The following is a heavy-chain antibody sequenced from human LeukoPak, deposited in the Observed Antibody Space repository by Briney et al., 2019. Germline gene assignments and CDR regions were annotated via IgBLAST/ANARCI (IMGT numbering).Heavy chain of an antibody. CDR3: ARAACSGGSCYRYYFDY. Sequence: ASVKVSCKASGYTFTSYYMHWVRQAPGQGLEWMGIINPSGGSTSYAQKFQGRVTMTRDTSTSTVYMELSSLRSEDTAVYYCARAACSGGSCYRYYFDYWGQEPLVTVPS. CDR1: GYTFTSYY. V-gene: IGHV1-46*01. CDR2: INPSGGST. J-gene: IGHJ4*02. D-gene: IGHD2-15*01.